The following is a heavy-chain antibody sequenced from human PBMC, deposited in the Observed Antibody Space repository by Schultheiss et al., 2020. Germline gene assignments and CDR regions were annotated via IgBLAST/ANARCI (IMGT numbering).Heavy chain of an antibody. D-gene: IGHD3-3*01. J-gene: IGHJ4*02. V-gene: IGHV3-9*01. CDR1: GFTFDDYA. CDR3: TTETIFGVVSYGEDY. CDR2: ISWNSGSI. Sequence: SLKISCAASGFTFDDYAMHWVRQAPGKGLEWVSGISWNSGSIGYADSVKGRFTISRDNAKNSLYLQMNSLRAEDTALYYCTTETIFGVVSYGEDYWGQGTLVTVSS.